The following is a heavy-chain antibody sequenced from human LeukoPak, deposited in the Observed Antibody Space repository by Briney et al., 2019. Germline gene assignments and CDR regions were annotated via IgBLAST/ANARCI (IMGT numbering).Heavy chain of an antibody. CDR3: ARAGVVVPAARHSYFDL. CDR1: GGSISSGGHY. CDR2: IYYSGST. V-gene: IGHV4-39*07. J-gene: IGHJ2*01. D-gene: IGHD2-2*01. Sequence: SETLSLTCSVSGGSISSGGHYWSWIRQPPGKGLEWIGSIYYSGSTYYNPSLKSRVTISVDTSKNQFSLKLSSVTAADTAVYYCARAGVVVPAARHSYFDLWGRGTLVTVSS.